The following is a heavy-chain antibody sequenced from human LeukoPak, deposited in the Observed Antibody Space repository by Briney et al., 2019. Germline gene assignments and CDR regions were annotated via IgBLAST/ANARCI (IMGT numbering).Heavy chain of an antibody. CDR3: ARDRRGGMIVVVNDPYFDY. CDR2: IYTSGST. CDR1: GGSISSYY. J-gene: IGHJ4*02. Sequence: PSETLSLTCTVSGGSISSYYWSWIRQPAGKGLEWIGRIYTSGSTNYNPSIKSRVTMSVDTSKNQFSLKLSSVTAADTAVYYCARDRRGGMIVVVNDPYFDYWGQGTLVTVSS. V-gene: IGHV4-4*07. D-gene: IGHD3-22*01.